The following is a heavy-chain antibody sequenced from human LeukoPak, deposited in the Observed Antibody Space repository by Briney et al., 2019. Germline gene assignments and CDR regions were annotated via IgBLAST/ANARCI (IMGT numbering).Heavy chain of an antibody. CDR2: IYTSGST. V-gene: IGHV4-4*09. D-gene: IGHD6-19*01. J-gene: IGHJ4*02. CDR1: GGSISSYY. CDR3: ARRRSSGWFFDY. Sequence: SETLSLTCTVSGGSISSYYWSWILQPPGKGLEWIGYIYTSGSTNYNPSLKSRVTISVDTSKNQFSLKLSSVTAADTAVYYCARRRSSGWFFDYWGQGTLVTVSS.